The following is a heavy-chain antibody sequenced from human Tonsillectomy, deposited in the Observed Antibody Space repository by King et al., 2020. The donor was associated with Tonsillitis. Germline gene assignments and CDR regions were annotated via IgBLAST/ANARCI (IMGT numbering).Heavy chain of an antibody. J-gene: IGHJ3*02. CDR3: ARALREYHDRSGYYYGFDI. V-gene: IGHV3-30*02. CDR1: GFIFSDYS. D-gene: IGHD3-22*01. CDR2: IRYDGSKQ. Sequence: VQLVESGGGVVQPGGSLRLSCAAAGFIFSDYSIHWVRQTPGEGLEWVAFIRYDGSKQYYADSVKGRFTIIRDNSKNTVYLQMNSLRADDTAVYYCARALREYHDRSGYYYGFDIWGQGTVVTVSS.